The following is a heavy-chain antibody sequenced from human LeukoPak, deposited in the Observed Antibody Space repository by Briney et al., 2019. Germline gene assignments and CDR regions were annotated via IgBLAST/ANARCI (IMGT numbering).Heavy chain of an antibody. CDR1: GFSFSDSY. CDR2: INNNANIM. J-gene: IGHJ6*02. D-gene: IGHD6-19*01. V-gene: IGHV3-11*04. CDR3: ARDSSGWEIYYYYGMDV. Sequence: GGSLRLSCATSGFSFSDSYMAWIRQAPGKGLNWVSYINNNANIMYYVDSVKGRFTISRDNAKNSLYLQMNSLRAEDTAVYYCARDSSGWEIYYYYGMDVWGQGTTVTVSS.